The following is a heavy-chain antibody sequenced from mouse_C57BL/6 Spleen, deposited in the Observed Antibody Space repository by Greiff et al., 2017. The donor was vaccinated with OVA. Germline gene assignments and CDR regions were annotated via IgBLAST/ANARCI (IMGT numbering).Heavy chain of an antibody. CDR1: GYTFTSYW. CDR2: IYPGNSDT. J-gene: IGHJ4*01. V-gene: IGHV1-5*01. Sequence: EVQLQQSGTVLARPGASVKMSCKTSGYTFTSYWMHWVKQRPGPGLEWIGAIYPGNSDTSYNQTFKGKAKLTAVTSASTAYMELSSLTNEDSAVYYCTRSGTYGDDEEYAMDYWGQGTSVTVSS. CDR3: TRSGTYGDDEEYAMDY. D-gene: IGHD2-2*01.